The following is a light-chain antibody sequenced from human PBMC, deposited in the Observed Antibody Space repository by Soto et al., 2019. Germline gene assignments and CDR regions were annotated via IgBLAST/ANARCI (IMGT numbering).Light chain of an antibody. J-gene: IGLJ1*01. CDR1: SSDVGGYNY. Sequence: QSALTQPASVSGSPGQSITISCTGTSSDVGGYNYVSWYQQHPGKAPKLMIYEVSNRPSGVSNRFSGSKSGNTASLTISGLQAEDEADYYCSSFSSGSTLFGTGTQLTVL. CDR2: EVS. V-gene: IGLV2-14*01. CDR3: SSFSSGSTL.